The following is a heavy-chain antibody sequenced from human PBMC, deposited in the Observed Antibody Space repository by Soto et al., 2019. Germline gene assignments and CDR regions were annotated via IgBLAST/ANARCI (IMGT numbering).Heavy chain of an antibody. V-gene: IGHV3-30-3*01. D-gene: IGHD2-15*01. CDR1: GFTFSSYA. J-gene: IGHJ4*02. CDR2: ISYDGSNK. Sequence: PGGSLRLSCAASGFTFSSYAMHWVRQAPGKGLGWVAVISYDGSNKYYADSVKGRFTISRDNSKNTLYLQMNSLRAEDTAVYYCARALRYCSGGSCYSLKDYFDYWGQGTLVTV. CDR3: ARALRYCSGGSCYSLKDYFDY.